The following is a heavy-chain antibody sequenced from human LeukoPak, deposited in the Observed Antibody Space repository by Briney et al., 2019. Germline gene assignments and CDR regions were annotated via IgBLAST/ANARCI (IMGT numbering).Heavy chain of an antibody. CDR2: IIPIFGTA. Sequence: SVKVSCKASGGTFSSYAISWVRQAPGQGLEWMGGIIPIFGTANYAQKSQGRVTITTDESTSTAYMELSSLRSEDTAVYYCARGSSWYDAFDIWGQGTMVTVSS. V-gene: IGHV1-69*05. D-gene: IGHD6-13*01. J-gene: IGHJ3*02. CDR1: GGTFSSYA. CDR3: ARGSSWYDAFDI.